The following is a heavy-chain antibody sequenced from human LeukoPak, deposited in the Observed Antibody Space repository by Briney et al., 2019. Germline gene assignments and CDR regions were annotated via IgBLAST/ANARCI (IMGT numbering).Heavy chain of an antibody. Sequence: KPSETLSLTCAVYGGSSSGYYWSWIRQPPGKGLEWIGEINHSGSTNYNPSLKSRVTISVDTSKNQFSLKLSSVTAADTAVYYCARGQDIVVVPAASTLYYFDYWGQGTLVTVSS. CDR1: GGSSSGYY. J-gene: IGHJ4*02. CDR3: ARGQDIVVVPAASTLYYFDY. D-gene: IGHD2-2*01. CDR2: INHSGST. V-gene: IGHV4-34*01.